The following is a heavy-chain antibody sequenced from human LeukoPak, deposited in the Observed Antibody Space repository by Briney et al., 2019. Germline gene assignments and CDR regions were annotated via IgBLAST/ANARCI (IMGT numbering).Heavy chain of an antibody. CDR2: IRYDGSNK. CDR1: GFTFSSYG. V-gene: IGHV3-30*02. D-gene: IGHD2-2*02. J-gene: IGHJ3*02. CDR3: AREPVVVPAAILRGSPANDAFDI. Sequence: GGSLRLSCAASGFTFSSYGMHWVRQAPGKGLEWVAFIRYDGSNKYYADSVKGRFTISRDNSKNTLYLQMNSLRAEDTAVYYCAREPVVVPAAILRGSPANDAFDIWGQGTMVTVSS.